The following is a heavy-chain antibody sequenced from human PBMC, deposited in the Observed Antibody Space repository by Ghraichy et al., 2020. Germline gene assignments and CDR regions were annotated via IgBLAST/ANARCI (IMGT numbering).Heavy chain of an antibody. J-gene: IGHJ4*02. CDR3: AGYLSTDWNDQV. CDR2: ISASGSPI. D-gene: IGHD1-1*01. CDR1: GFTFNNYA. V-gene: IGHV3-48*03. Sequence: GGSLRLSCAASGFTFNNYAMDWVRQAPGKGLEWVSYISASGSPIYYADSVKGRFTISRDNAKNSLYLQMSSLRAEDTAVYYCAGYLSTDWNDQVWGQGTLVTVSS.